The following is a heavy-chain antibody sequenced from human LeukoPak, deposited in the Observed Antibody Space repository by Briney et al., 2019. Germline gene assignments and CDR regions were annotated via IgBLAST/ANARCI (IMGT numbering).Heavy chain of an antibody. CDR2: IYYSGST. D-gene: IGHD6-19*01. J-gene: IGHJ6*02. V-gene: IGHV4-39*07. Sequence: SETLSLTCTVSGGSISSSSYYWGWIRQPPGKGLEWIGSIYYSGSTYYNPSLKSRVTISVDTSKNQFSLKLSSVTAADTAVYYCARDLGFIAVAGSYYYYGMDVWGQGTTVTVSS. CDR1: GGSISSSSYY. CDR3: ARDLGFIAVAGSYYYYGMDV.